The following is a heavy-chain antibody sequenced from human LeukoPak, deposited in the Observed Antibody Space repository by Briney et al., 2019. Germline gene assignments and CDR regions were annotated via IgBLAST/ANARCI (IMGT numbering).Heavy chain of an antibody. CDR2: ISAYNGNT. Sequence: ASVKVSCKASGYTFTSYGISWVRQAPGQGLEWMGWISAYNGNTNYAQKLQGRVTMTTDTSTSTAYMELRSLRSDDTAVYYCARDLGIVVVVPWYGMDVWGQRTTVTVSS. CDR3: ARDLGIVVVVPWYGMDV. CDR1: GYTFTSYG. D-gene: IGHD2-15*01. J-gene: IGHJ6*01. V-gene: IGHV1-18*01.